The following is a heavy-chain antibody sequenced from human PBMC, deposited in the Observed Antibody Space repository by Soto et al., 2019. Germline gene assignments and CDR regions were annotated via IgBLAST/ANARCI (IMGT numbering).Heavy chain of an antibody. CDR3: VRDDKWAFDI. CDR1: GFTFSSYA. V-gene: IGHV3-48*02. D-gene: IGHD1-26*01. Sequence: EAHLVESGGGLVQPGRSRRLSCAASGFTFSSYAFNWVRQAPGKGLEWISYISVGSGSIFYADSVKGRFTISRDDAQNSLYLQMNTLRDEDTAMYFCVRDDKWAFDIWGQGTTVIVSS. CDR2: ISVGSGSI. J-gene: IGHJ3*02.